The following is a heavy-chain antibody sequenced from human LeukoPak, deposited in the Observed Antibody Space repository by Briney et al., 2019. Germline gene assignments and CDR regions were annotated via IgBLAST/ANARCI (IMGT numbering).Heavy chain of an antibody. Sequence: GGSLRLSCAASGFTFSSYAMSWVRQAPGKGLEWVSAISGSGVSTYYADSVKGRFTISRDNSKNTLYLQMNSLRAEDTAVYYCARDLGDTAMVNWGQGTLVTVSS. D-gene: IGHD5-18*01. CDR1: GFTFSSYA. CDR3: ARDLGDTAMVN. CDR2: ISGSGVST. J-gene: IGHJ4*02. V-gene: IGHV3-23*01.